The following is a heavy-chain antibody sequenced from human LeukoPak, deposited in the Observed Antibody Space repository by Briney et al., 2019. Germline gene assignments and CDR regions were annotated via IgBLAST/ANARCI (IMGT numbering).Heavy chain of an antibody. J-gene: IGHJ1*01. CDR3: AKDSSAYSGGYFQH. CDR2: VTGSGGST. CDR1: GFTFSSYA. Sequence: PGGSLRLSCAASGFTFSSYAMTWVRQAPGKGLEWVSGVTGSGGSTHLADSVLGRFTVSRDNSKNTLYLQLDSLRAEDTALYYCAKDSSAYSGGYFQHWGRGTLVTVSS. D-gene: IGHD3-22*01. V-gene: IGHV3-23*01.